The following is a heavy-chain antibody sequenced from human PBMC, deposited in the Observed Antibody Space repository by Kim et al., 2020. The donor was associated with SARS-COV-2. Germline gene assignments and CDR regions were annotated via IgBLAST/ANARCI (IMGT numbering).Heavy chain of an antibody. V-gene: IGHV1-8*01. D-gene: IGHD6-13*01. CDR1: GYTFTSYD. Sequence: ASVKVSCKASGYTFTSYDINWVRQATGQGLEWMGWMNPNSGNTGYAQKFQGRVTMTRNTSISTAYMELSSLRSEDTAVYYCARESIAAAGTLGYWGQGTLVTVSS. CDR3: ARESIAAAGTLGY. J-gene: IGHJ4*02. CDR2: MNPNSGNT.